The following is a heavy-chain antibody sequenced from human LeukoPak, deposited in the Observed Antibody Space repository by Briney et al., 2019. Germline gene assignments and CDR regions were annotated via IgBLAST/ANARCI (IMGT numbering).Heavy chain of an antibody. CDR3: ARSMYSSSWTETDY. J-gene: IGHJ4*02. Sequence: SETLSLTCTVSGGSISSYYWSWIRQPPGKGLEWIGYIYYSGSTNYNPSLKSRVTISVDTSKNQFSLKLSSVTAADTAVYYCARSMYSSSWTETDYWGQGTLVAVSS. V-gene: IGHV4-59*08. CDR2: IYYSGST. D-gene: IGHD6-13*01. CDR1: GGSISSYY.